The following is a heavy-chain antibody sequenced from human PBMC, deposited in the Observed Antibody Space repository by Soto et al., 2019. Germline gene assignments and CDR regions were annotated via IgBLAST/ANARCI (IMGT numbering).Heavy chain of an antibody. Sequence: SVKVSCKASGGTFSSYAISWVRQAPGQGLEWMGGIIHIFGTANYAQKFQGRVTITADESTSTAYMELSSLRSEDTAVYYCARDPGTPQYYYYGMDVLGQGTTVTVSS. CDR3: ARDPGTPQYYYYGMDV. V-gene: IGHV1-69*13. D-gene: IGHD1-1*01. CDR1: GGTFSSYA. J-gene: IGHJ6*02. CDR2: IIHIFGTA.